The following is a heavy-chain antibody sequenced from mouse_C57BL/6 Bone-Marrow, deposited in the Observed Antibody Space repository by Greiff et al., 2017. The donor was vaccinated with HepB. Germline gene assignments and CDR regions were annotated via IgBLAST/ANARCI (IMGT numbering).Heavy chain of an antibody. CDR1: GFNIKDYY. V-gene: IGHV14-2*01. J-gene: IGHJ2*01. Sequence: EVKLMESGAELVKPGASVKLSCTASGFNIKDYYMHWVKQRTEQGLEWIGRIDPEDGETKYAPKFQGKATITADTSSNTAYLQLSSLTSEDTAVYYCAREDYYGSSPSYYFDYWGQGTTLTVSS. D-gene: IGHD1-1*01. CDR2: IDPEDGET. CDR3: AREDYYGSSPSYYFDY.